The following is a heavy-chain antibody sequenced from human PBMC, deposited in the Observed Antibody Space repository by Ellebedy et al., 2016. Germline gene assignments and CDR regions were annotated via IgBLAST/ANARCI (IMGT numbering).Heavy chain of an antibody. J-gene: IGHJ4*02. V-gene: IGHV4-39*07. CDR1: GGSISSSSYY. CDR3: AGVGYYDFWSGYYLARTFDY. D-gene: IGHD3-3*01. Sequence: SETLSLTCTVSGGSISSSSYYWSWIRQPPGKGLEWIGEINHSGSTNYNPSLKSRVTISVDTSKNQFSLKLSSVTAADTAVYYCAGVGYYDFWSGYYLARTFDYWGQGTLVTVSS. CDR2: INHSGST.